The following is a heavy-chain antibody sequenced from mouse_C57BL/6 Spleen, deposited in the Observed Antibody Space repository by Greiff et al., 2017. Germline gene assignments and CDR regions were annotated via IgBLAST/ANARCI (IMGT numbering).Heavy chain of an antibody. V-gene: IGHV5-6*02. Sequence: EVKLVESGGDLVKPGGSLKLSCAASGFTFSSYGMSWVRQTPDKRLEWVATISSGGSYTYYPDSVKGRFTISRDNAKNTLYLQMSSLKSEDTAMYYCARALGGYWGQGTTLTVSS. CDR3: ARALGGY. D-gene: IGHD4-1*01. J-gene: IGHJ2*01. CDR2: ISSGGSYT. CDR1: GFTFSSYG.